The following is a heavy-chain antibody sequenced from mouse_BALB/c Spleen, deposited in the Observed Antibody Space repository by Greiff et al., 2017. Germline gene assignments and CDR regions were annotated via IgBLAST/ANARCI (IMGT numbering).Heavy chain of an antibody. V-gene: IGHV1-14*01. CDR3: AREGFAY. CDR1: GYTFTSYV. CDR2: INPYNDGT. J-gene: IGHJ3*01. Sequence: EVKLMESGPELVKPGASVKMSCKASGYTFTSYVMHWVKQTPGQGLEWIGYINPYNDGTKYNEKFKGKATLTSDKSSSTAYMELSSLTSEDSAVYYCAREGFAYWGQGTLVTVSA.